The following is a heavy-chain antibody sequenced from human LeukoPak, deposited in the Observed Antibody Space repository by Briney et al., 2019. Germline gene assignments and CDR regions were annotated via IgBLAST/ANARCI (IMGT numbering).Heavy chain of an antibody. J-gene: IGHJ1*01. Sequence: GGSLRLSCAASRFTFSSYSMNWVRQAPGKWLEWVSSISSSSSYIYYADSVKGRFTISRDNAKNSLYLQMNSLRAEDTAVYYGAWGAAAPSEYFQHCGQGTLVTVSS. V-gene: IGHV3-21*01. D-gene: IGHD6-13*01. CDR2: ISSSSSYI. CDR3: AWGAAAPSEYFQH. CDR1: RFTFSSYS.